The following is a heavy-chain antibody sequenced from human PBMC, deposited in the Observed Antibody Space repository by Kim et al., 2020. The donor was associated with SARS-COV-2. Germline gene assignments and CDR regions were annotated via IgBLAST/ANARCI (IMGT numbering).Heavy chain of an antibody. J-gene: IGHJ6*02. CDR1: GFTFSSYG. V-gene: IGHV3-30*18. D-gene: IGHD2-15*01. CDR3: AKSLGYCSGGSCYGMDV. CDR2: ISYDGSNK. Sequence: GGSLRLSCAASGFTFSSYGMHWVRQAPGKGLEWVAVISYDGSNKYYADSVKGRFTISRDNSKNTLYLQMNSLRAEDTAVYYCAKSLGYCSGGSCYGMDVWGQGTTVTVSS.